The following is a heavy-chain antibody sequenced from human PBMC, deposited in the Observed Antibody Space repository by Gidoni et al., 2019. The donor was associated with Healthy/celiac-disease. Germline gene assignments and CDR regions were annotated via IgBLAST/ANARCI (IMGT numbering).Heavy chain of an antibody. CDR3: ARAGGGYCSGGSCHDFDY. J-gene: IGHJ4*02. D-gene: IGHD2-15*01. Sequence: EVQLVESGGGLVQPGGSLRLSCAASGFTFSSDSMNWVRQAPGKGLEWVSYISSSSSTIYYADSVKGRFTISRDNAKNSLYLQMNSLRDEDTAVYYCARAGGGYCSGGSCHDFDYWGQGTLVTVSS. CDR1: GFTFSSDS. CDR2: ISSSSSTI. V-gene: IGHV3-48*02.